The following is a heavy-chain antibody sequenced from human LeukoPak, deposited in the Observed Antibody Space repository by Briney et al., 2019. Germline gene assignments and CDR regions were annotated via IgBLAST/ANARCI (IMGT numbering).Heavy chain of an antibody. J-gene: IGHJ4*02. CDR3: ARVRNIREGYYFDY. CDR1: GGSISSYY. CDR2: IYYSGST. V-gene: IGHV4-59*12. Sequence: SETLSLTCTVSGGSISSYYWSWIRQPPGKGLEWIGYIYYSGSTNYNPSLKSRVTISVDTSKNQFSLKLSSVTAADTAVYYCARVRNIREGYYFDYWGQGTLVTVSS. D-gene: IGHD1-26*01.